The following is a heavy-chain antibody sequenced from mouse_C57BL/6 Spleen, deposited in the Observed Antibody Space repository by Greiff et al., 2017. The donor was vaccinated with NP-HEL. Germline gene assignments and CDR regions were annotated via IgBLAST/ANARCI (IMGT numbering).Heavy chain of an antibody. CDR1: GYTFTSYW. CDR3: ARLDGYYDYFDY. CDR2: IDPSDSET. D-gene: IGHD2-3*01. Sequence: QVQLQQPGAELVRPGSSVKLPCKASGYTFTSYWMHWVKQRPIQGLEWIGNIDPSDSETHYNQKFKDKATLTVDKSSSTAYMQLSSLTSEDSAVYYCARLDGYYDYFDYWGQGTTLTVFS. V-gene: IGHV1-52*01. J-gene: IGHJ2*01.